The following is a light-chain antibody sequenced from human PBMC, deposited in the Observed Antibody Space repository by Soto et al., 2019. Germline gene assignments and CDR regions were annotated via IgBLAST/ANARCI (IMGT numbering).Light chain of an antibody. J-gene: IGKJ2*01. CDR3: QQSYSTPYT. V-gene: IGKV1-39*01. Sequence: DIQMTQSPSSLSASVGDRVTSTCRASQNINTYLNWCQQKPGKAPNLLIYAASSLQSVVPSRFSGSGSGTDFTLTISNLQPEDFATYYCQQSYSTPYTFGLGTKLEMK. CDR1: QNINTY. CDR2: AAS.